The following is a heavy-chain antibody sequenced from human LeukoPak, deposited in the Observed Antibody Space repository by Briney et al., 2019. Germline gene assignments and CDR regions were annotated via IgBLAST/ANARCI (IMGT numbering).Heavy chain of an antibody. D-gene: IGHD2-2*01. CDR3: ARDLGYCSSTSCYRDY. J-gene: IGHJ4*02. V-gene: IGHV1-2*06. CDR1: GYTFTGYY. CDR2: INPNSGGT. Sequence: ASVKVSCKASGYTFTGYYMHWVRQAPGQGLEWMGRINPNSGGTNYAQKFQGRVTMTRDTFISTAYMELSRLRSDDTAVYYCARDLGYCSSTSCYRDYWGQGTLVTVSS.